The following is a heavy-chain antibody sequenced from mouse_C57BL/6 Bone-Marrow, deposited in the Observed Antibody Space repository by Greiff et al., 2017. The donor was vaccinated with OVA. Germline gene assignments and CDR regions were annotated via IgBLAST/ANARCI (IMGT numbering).Heavy chain of an antibody. V-gene: IGHV1-81*01. CDR3: ASGVRGGFAY. D-gene: IGHD2-14*01. CDR2: IYPRSGNT. J-gene: IGHJ3*01. CDR1: GYTFTSYG. Sequence: VQLQQSGAELARPGASVKLSCKASGYTFTSYGISWVKQRPGQGLEWIGEIYPRSGNTYYNEKFKGKATLTADKSSSTAYMELRSLTSEDSAVYFCASGVRGGFAYWGQGTLVTVSA.